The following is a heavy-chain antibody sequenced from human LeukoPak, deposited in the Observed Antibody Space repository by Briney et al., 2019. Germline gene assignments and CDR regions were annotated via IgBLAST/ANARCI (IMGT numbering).Heavy chain of an antibody. J-gene: IGHJ6*03. D-gene: IGHD6-6*01. Sequence: GASVKVSCTASGYTFTSYGISWVRQAPGQGLEWMGWISTYNGNTNYAQMLQGRVTMTTDTSTTTAYMELRSLKSDDTAVYYCATHSTRIAVRPSDYYYYMDVWGKGTTVTVSS. V-gene: IGHV1-18*01. CDR3: ATHSTRIAVRPSDYYYYMDV. CDR2: ISTYNGNT. CDR1: GYTFTSYG.